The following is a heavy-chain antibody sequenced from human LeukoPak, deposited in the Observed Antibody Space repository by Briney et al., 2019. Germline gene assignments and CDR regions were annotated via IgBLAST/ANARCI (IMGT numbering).Heavy chain of an antibody. CDR2: ISGSGGST. CDR3: AKVPRIVGATTSFDY. D-gene: IGHD1-26*01. CDR1: GFTFSSYA. Sequence: GGSLRLSCAASGFTFSSYAMSWVRQAPGKGLEWVSAISGSGGSTYYADSVKGRFTISRDNSKNTLYLQMNSLRAEDTAVYYCAKVPRIVGATTSFDYWGQGTLVTVSS. V-gene: IGHV3-23*01. J-gene: IGHJ4*02.